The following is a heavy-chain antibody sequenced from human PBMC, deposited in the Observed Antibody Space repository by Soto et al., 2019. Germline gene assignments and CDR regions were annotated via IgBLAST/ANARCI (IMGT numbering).Heavy chain of an antibody. CDR1: VYSFTSYW. CDR3: ARQKITMIVVRPPDAFDI. Sequence: GESLKISCKGSVYSFTSYWIGWVRQMPGKGLEWMGIIYPGDSDTRYSPSFQGQVTISADKSISTAYLQWSSLKASDTAMYYCARQKITMIVVRPPDAFDIWGQGTMVTVSS. D-gene: IGHD3-22*01. V-gene: IGHV5-51*01. J-gene: IGHJ3*02. CDR2: IYPGDSDT.